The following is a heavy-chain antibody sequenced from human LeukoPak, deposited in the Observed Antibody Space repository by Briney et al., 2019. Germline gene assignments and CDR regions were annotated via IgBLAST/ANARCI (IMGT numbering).Heavy chain of an antibody. J-gene: IGHJ4*02. D-gene: IGHD6-13*01. CDR2: ISGRGGSK. V-gene: IGHV3-23*01. Sequence: GGSLRLSCAASGFTFSSYAMSWVSQAPGKGLEWVSAISGRGGSKYYAESVKGRFTISRDNSKNTLYLQMNSLRAEDAAVYYCAKDLLSSSWYHFDYWGQGTLVTVSS. CDR3: AKDLLSSSWYHFDY. CDR1: GFTFSSYA.